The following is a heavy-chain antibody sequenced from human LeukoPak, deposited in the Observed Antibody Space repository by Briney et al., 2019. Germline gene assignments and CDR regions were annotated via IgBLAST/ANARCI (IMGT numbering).Heavy chain of an antibody. Sequence: ASVKVSCKASGYAFTSYDINWVRQATGQGLEWMGWVNPNSGNTGYAQKFQGRVTMTRNTSISTAYMELSSLRSEDTAVYYCARGRRDSSGYYFINALDIWGQGTMVTVSS. J-gene: IGHJ3*02. V-gene: IGHV1-8*01. CDR3: ARGRRDSSGYYFINALDI. CDR1: GYAFTSYD. D-gene: IGHD3-22*01. CDR2: VNPNSGNT.